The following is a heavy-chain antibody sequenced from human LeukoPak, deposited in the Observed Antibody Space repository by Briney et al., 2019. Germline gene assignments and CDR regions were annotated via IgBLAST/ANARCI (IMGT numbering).Heavy chain of an antibody. D-gene: IGHD5-18*01. J-gene: IGHJ4*02. V-gene: IGHV5-51*01. CDR3: ARQTAMGRSGDY. CDR1: GYSFTSYW. CDR2: IDPSDSET. Sequence: PGESLKISYKASGYSFTSYWIGWVRQMPGKGLEWMGIIDPSDSETRYTPSFQGQVTISVDKSLTTADLQWNSLKASDTAMYYCARQTAMGRSGDYWGQGTLVTVSS.